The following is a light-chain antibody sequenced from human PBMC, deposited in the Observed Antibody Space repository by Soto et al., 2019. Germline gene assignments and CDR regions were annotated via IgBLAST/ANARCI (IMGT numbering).Light chain of an antibody. Sequence: DIVMTQSPDSLAVSLGERATINCKSSQTVLDSSNNRDYLTWYQQKPGQPPKLLIYWASTREFGVPDRFSGSESETDFTLTISSLQDEYVSGYYCQQDYTTPRTCAHGTKVDSK. CDR3: QQDYTTPRT. V-gene: IGKV4-1*01. CDR2: WAS. CDR1: QTVLDSSNNRDY. J-gene: IGKJ1*01.